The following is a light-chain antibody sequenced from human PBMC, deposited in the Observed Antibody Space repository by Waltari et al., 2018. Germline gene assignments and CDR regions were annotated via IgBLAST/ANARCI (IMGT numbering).Light chain of an antibody. V-gene: IGLV1-44*01. CDR2: IDN. CDR3: ATWDDSLNAWV. J-gene: IGLJ3*02. CDR1: SSNIGRNT. Sequence: QSVLTQPPSASGTPGQRVTMSCSGSSSNIGRNTVTWYQQRPGTAPKLPIYIDNQLASWVPDRFSGSRSGTSASLAISGLQSEDEADYHCATWDDSLNAWVFGGGTKLTVL.